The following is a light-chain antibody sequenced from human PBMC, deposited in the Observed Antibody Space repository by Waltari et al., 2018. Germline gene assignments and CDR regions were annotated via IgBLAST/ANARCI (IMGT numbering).Light chain of an antibody. J-gene: IGKJ5*01. CDR3: QQYESYSIT. V-gene: IGKV1-5*03. CDR2: KAF. CDR1: QSISSW. Sequence: DIQMTQSPSTLSASVGDRSTITCRASQSISSWLAWYQQKPGKAPRLLIYKAFSLESGVPSRFSGSGSGTEFTLTISSLQPDDFATYYCQQYESYSITFGQGTRLEIK.